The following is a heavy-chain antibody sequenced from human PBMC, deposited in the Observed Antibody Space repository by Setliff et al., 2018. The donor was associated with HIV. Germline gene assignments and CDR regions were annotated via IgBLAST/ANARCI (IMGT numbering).Heavy chain of an antibody. D-gene: IGHD2-15*01. J-gene: IGHJ4*02. V-gene: IGHV3-21*01. CDR1: GFTFSSYS. CDR2: ISSSSSYI. CDR3: ARGHCSGGSCLGLISY. Sequence: PGGSLRLSCAASGFTFSSYSMSWVRQAPGKGLEWVSSISSSSSYIYYADSVKGRFTISRDNAQNSLYLQMNSLRAEDTAVYYCARGHCSGGSCLGLISYWGQGTLVTVSS.